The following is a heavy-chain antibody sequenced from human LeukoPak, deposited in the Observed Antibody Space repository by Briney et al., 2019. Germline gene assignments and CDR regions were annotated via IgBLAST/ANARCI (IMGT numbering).Heavy chain of an antibody. D-gene: IGHD3-3*01. CDR2: IYYSGST. CDR3: ARGGDFWSGEYFDY. V-gene: IGHV4-59*01. J-gene: IGHJ4*02. Sequence: NSSETLSLTCTVSGGSISSYYWSWIRQPPGKGLEWIGYIYYSGSTNYNPSLKSRATISVDTSKNQFSLKLSSVTAADTAVYYCARGGDFWSGEYFDYWGQGTLVTVSS. CDR1: GGSISSYY.